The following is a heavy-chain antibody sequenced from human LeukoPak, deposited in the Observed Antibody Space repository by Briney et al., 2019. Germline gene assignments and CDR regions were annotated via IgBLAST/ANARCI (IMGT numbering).Heavy chain of an antibody. CDR3: ARNRHYCSGGSCSSNWFDP. CDR2: IYYSGST. V-gene: IGHV4-61*01. D-gene: IGHD2-15*01. Sequence: SETLSLTCTVSGGSVSSGSYYWSWIRQHPGKGLEWFGYIYYSGSTNYNPSLKSRVTISVDTSKNQFSLKLSSVTAADTAVYYCARNRHYCSGGSCSSNWFDPWGQGTLVAVSS. J-gene: IGHJ5*02. CDR1: GGSVSSGSYY.